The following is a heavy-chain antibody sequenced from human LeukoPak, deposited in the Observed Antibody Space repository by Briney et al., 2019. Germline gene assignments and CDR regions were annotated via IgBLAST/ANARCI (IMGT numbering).Heavy chain of an antibody. J-gene: IGHJ4*02. CDR1: GFTFSDYY. Sequence: GGSLRLSCAPSGFTFSDYYMSWIRQAPGKGLEWVSYFSRSGRYANYADSVRGRFTISRDNAKTPLYLQMNSLRAEDTAVYYCARALYSSGWYNDDYWGQGTLVTVSS. CDR3: ARALYSSGWYNDDY. V-gene: IGHV3-11*06. D-gene: IGHD6-19*01. CDR2: FSRSGRYA.